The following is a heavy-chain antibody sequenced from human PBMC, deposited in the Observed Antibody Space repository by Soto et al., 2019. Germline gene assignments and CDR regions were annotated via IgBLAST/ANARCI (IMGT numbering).Heavy chain of an antibody. J-gene: IGHJ6*02. CDR1: GFTFSSYA. CDR2: MWYDRSHT. CDR3: SRDRSWRTGYYSGIDV. V-gene: IGHV3-33*01. D-gene: IGHD1-1*01. Sequence: QAHLVESGGGVVQPGGSLRLSCAASGFTFSSYAMHWVRQAPGKGLEWVALMWYDRSHTYYAESVKGRFNISRDESKNMLSLHMCGLRAEDTAVYYCSRDRSWRTGYYSGIDVWGQGTTVTV.